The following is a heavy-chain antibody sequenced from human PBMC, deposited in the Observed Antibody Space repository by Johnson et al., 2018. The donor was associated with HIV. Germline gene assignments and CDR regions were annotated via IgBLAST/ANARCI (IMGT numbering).Heavy chain of an antibody. J-gene: IGHJ3*01. V-gene: IGHV3-66*01. D-gene: IGHD1-26*01. Sequence: VQLVESGGGLVQPGGSLRLSCAASGFSVTNPSVSWVRQAPGKGLEWVSVIYIGGTTYYADSVKGRVTISRDNSKNTLYLQMSSLRAEDTAVYYCARESASSGRYSGAFDFWGQGTMVTVSS. CDR1: GFSVTNPS. CDR3: ARESASSGRYSGAFDF. CDR2: IYIGGTT.